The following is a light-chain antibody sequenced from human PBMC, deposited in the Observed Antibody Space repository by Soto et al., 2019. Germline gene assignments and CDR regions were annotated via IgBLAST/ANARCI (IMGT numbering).Light chain of an antibody. CDR3: CSPAGSSTFPRV. V-gene: IGLV2-23*02. CDR1: SSDVGSYNL. Sequence: QSALTQPASVSGSPGQSITISCTGTSSDVGSYNLVSWYQQHPGKAPKLMIYEVSKRPSGVSNRFSGSKSGNTASLTISGLQAEDEADYYCCSPAGSSTFPRVFGGGTKLTVL. J-gene: IGLJ3*02. CDR2: EVS.